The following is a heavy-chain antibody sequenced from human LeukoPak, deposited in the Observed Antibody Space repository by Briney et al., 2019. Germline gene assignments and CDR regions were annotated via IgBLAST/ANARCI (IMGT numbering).Heavy chain of an antibody. CDR2: ITGSGTNT. D-gene: IGHD3-9*01. J-gene: IGHJ4*02. V-gene: IGHV3-23*01. Sequence: GGSLRLSCVASGFTFSNYAMSWVRQAPGKGLEWVSAITGSGTNTYYADSLKGRFTISRDNSKNTVFLQMHSLRHEDTAIYYCVIWGDYDVLTGYYVPDYWGQGTLVTVSS. CDR1: GFTFSNYA. CDR3: VIWGDYDVLTGYYVPDY.